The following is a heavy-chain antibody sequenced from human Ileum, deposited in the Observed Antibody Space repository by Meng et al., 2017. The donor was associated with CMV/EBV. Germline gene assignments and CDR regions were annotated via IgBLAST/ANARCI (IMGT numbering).Heavy chain of an antibody. CDR1: GFTFSSYD. Sequence: GESLKISCAASGFTFSSYDMSWVRQAPGKGLEWVSSISGSGGSTYHADSVKGRFTISRDNSKNTLYLQMNSLRAEDTAVYYCAKGSSNNWGEFDYWGQGTLVTVSS. J-gene: IGHJ4*02. CDR2: ISGSGGST. D-gene: IGHD7-27*01. V-gene: IGHV3-23*01. CDR3: AKGSSNNWGEFDY.